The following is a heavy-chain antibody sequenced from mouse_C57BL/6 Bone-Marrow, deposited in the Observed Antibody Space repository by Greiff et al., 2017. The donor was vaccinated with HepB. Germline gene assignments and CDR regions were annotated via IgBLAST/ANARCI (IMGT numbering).Heavy chain of an antibody. V-gene: IGHV1-22*01. CDR1: GYTFTDYN. CDR3: ARGTTVVATHDY. J-gene: IGHJ2*01. D-gene: IGHD1-1*01. CDR2: INPNNGGT. Sequence: EVQLQESGPELVKPGASVKMSCKASGYTFTDYNMHWVKQSHGKSLEWIGYINPNNGGTSYNQKFKGKATLTVNKSSSTAYMELRSLTSEDSAVYYCARGTTVVATHDYWGQGTTLTVSS.